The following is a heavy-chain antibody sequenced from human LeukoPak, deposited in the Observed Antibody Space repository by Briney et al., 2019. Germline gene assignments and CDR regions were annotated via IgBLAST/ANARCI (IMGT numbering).Heavy chain of an antibody. CDR2: FGSAGDT. CDR1: GFPFSAYD. Sequence: GGSLRLSCATSGFPFSAYDMHWVRQAPGKGLEWVSAFGSAGDTYYPGAVKGRFTISRDYATDSLYLQMTSLRAGDTAVYFCVRGALPGDNWYFGLWGRGTLVTVSS. CDR3: VRGALPGDNWYFGL. J-gene: IGHJ2*01. V-gene: IGHV3-13*01.